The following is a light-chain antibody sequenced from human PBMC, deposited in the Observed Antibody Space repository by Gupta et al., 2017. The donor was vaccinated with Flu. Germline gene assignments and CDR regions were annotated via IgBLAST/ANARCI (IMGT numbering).Light chain of an antibody. J-gene: IGKJ4*01. CDR2: GAS. CDR1: QSGSSSY. CDR3: QQYGRSPFT. Sequence: EVVLTQTPGTLSLSTGGQAALSCRASQSGSSSYLAWYQQKPGQAPRLLINGASSRATGIPDRFSGSGSGTDFTLTISRLQPEDSSLYYCQQYGRSPFTFGGGSKVEIK. V-gene: IGKV3-20*01.